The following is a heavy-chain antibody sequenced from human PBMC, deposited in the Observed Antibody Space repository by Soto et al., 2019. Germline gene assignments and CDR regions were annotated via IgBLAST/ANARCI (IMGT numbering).Heavy chain of an antibody. J-gene: IGHJ5*02. Sequence: SETLSLTCTVSGGSISSSSYYWGWIRQPPGKGLEWIGSIYYSGSTYYNPSLKSRVTISVDTSKNQFSLKLSSVTAADTAVYYCIKAGPNLLFDPRGQGTLVTVSS. D-gene: IGHD1-26*01. CDR1: GGSISSSSYY. V-gene: IGHV4-39*01. CDR3: IKAGPNLLFDP. CDR2: IYYSGST.